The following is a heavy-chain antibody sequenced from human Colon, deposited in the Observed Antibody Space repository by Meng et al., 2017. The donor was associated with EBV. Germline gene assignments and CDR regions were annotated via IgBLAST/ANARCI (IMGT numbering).Heavy chain of an antibody. J-gene: IGHJ4*02. CDR2: IDASGST. CDR3: ARGKQDAWELLAY. D-gene: IGHD1-26*01. V-gene: IGHV4-4*02. CDR1: GVSISSNIR. Sequence: GPGRGKALGALALTCGVSGVSISSNIRWTWVRQPPGKGLEWIGDIDASGSTNYNPSLNSRISISLDKSKNHFSLKVNSVTAADTAVYYCARGKQDAWELLAYWGQGALVTVSS.